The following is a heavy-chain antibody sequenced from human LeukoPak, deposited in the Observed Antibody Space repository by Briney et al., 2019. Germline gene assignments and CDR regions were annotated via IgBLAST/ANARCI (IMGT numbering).Heavy chain of an antibody. D-gene: IGHD2-2*01. Sequence: ASVRVSCKASGYTFTSYYMHWVRQAPGQGLEWMGIINPSGGSTSYAQKFQGRVTMTRDTSTSTVYMELSSLRSEDTAVYYCARVGHRSSTSCCSGEFDPWGQGTLVTVSS. J-gene: IGHJ5*02. CDR3: ARVGHRSSTSCCSGEFDP. CDR1: GYTFTSYY. V-gene: IGHV1-46*01. CDR2: INPSGGST.